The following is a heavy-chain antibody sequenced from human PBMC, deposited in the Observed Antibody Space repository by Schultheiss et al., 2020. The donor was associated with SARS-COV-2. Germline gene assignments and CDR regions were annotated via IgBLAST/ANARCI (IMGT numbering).Heavy chain of an antibody. CDR1: GFTFSSYA. CDR2: ISGSGGST. V-gene: IGHV3-23*01. J-gene: IGHJ3*02. D-gene: IGHD4-17*01. Sequence: GGSLRLSCAASGFTFSSYAMSWVRQAPGKGLEWVSAISGSGGSTYYADSVKGRFTISRDNSKNTLYLQMNSLRAEDTAVYYCARDRRATTVTTQDAFDIWGQGTMVTVSS. CDR3: ARDRRATTVTTQDAFDI.